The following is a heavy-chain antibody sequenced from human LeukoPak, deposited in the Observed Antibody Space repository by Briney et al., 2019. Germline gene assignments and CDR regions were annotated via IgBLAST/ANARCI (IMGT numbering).Heavy chain of an antibody. CDR2: INPNSGGT. D-gene: IGHD6-6*01. V-gene: IGHV1-2*02. CDR1: GYTFTGYY. CDR3: ARKYSSWGYFDY. Sequence: ASVKVSCKASGYTFTGYYMHCVRQAPGQGLEWMGWINPNSGGTNYAQKFQGRVTMTRDTSISTAYMELSRLRSDDTAVYYCARKYSSWGYFDYWGQGTLVTVSS. J-gene: IGHJ4*02.